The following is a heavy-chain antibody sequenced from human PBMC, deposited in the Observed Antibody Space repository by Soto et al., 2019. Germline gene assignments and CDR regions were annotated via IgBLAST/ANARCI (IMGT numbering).Heavy chain of an antibody. J-gene: IGHJ6*02. D-gene: IGHD5-12*01. Sequence: QVQLVESGGGVVQPGRSLRLSCAASGFTFSSYGMHWVRQAPGKGLEWVAVISYDGSNKYYADSVKGRFTISRDNSKNTLYLQMNSLRAEDTAVYYCARDEVARDSTRADYYYYYGMDVWGQGTTVTVSS. V-gene: IGHV3-30*03. CDR2: ISYDGSNK. CDR3: ARDEVARDSTRADYYYYYGMDV. CDR1: GFTFSSYG.